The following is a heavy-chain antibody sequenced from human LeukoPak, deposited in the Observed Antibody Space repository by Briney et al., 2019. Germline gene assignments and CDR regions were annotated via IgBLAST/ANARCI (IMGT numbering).Heavy chain of an antibody. CDR1: GFTFSSYA. CDR3: VKDKDCSSTSCYGLFDY. V-gene: IGHV3-64D*06. J-gene: IGHJ4*02. D-gene: IGHD2-2*01. Sequence: PGGSLRLSCSASGFTFSSYAMHWVRQAPGKGLEYVSAISSNGGSTYYADSVKGRFTISRDNSKNTLYLQISSLRAEDTAVYYCVKDKDCSSTSCYGLFDYWGQGTLVTVSS. CDR2: ISSNGGST.